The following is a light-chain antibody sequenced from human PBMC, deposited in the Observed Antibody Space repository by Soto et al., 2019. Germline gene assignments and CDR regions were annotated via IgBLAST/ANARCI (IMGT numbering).Light chain of an antibody. CDR3: QQYDGLPT. J-gene: IGKJ5*01. CDR2: DAS. CDR1: QDISNY. V-gene: IGKV1-33*01. Sequence: DIQMTRSPSSLSAXXGDRVTITCQASQDISNYLNWYQQKPGKAPKVLIYDASNLGTGVPSRFSGSGSGTDFTFSISSLQPEDVATYYCQQYDGLPTFGQGTRLEIK.